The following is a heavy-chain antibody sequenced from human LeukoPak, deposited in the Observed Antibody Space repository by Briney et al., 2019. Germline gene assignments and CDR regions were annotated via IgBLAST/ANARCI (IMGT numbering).Heavy chain of an antibody. Sequence: ASVKVSCKASGYTFTSYYMHWVRQAPGQGLEWMGIINPSGGITSYAQKFQGRVTMTRDTSTSTAYMDLSGLRSEDTAVYYCARAPADFWSGYSGWFDPWGQGTLVTVSS. CDR3: ARAPADFWSGYSGWFDP. CDR2: INPSGGIT. D-gene: IGHD3-3*01. J-gene: IGHJ5*02. CDR1: GYTFTSYY. V-gene: IGHV1-46*01.